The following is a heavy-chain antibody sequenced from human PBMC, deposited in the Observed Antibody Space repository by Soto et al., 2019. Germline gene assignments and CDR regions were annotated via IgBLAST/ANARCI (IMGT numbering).Heavy chain of an antibody. CDR3: ARGADYSFDY. J-gene: IGHJ4*02. CDR2: ISSSSSFI. CDR1: GFTFSTYT. D-gene: IGHD1-26*01. Sequence: GGSLRLSCASSGFTFSTYTMNWVRQAPGKGLEWVSSISSSSSFIYYADSVRGQFTISRDNAKSSLYLQMNSLRAEDTAVYYCARGADYSFDYWGQGTLVTVSS. V-gene: IGHV3-21*01.